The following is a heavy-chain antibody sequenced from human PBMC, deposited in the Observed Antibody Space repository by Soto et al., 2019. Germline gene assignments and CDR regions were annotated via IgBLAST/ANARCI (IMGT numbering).Heavy chain of an antibody. CDR2: IYYSGST. CDR1: GGSISSYY. V-gene: IGHV4-59*01. Sequence: SETLSLTCTVSGGSISSYYWSWIRQPPGKGLGWIGYIYYSGSTNYNPSLKSRVTISVDTSKNQFSLKLSSVTAADTAVYYCARDLDYYGSGSYYNYFDYWGQGTLVTVSS. J-gene: IGHJ4*02. D-gene: IGHD3-10*01. CDR3: ARDLDYYGSGSYYNYFDY.